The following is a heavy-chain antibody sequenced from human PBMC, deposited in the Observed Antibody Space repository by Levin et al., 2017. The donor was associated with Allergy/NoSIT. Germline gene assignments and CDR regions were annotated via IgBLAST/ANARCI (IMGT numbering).Heavy chain of an antibody. CDR2: IYSGGST. CDR1: GFTVSSNY. Sequence: GESLKISCAASGFTVSSNYMIWVRQAPEKGLEWVSVIYSGGSTYYADSVMGRFTISRDNSKNTLYLQMNSLRAEDTAVYYCARGVYDRSGYYYNHFDYWGQGTLVTVSS. D-gene: IGHD3-22*01. CDR3: ARGVYDRSGYYYNHFDY. V-gene: IGHV3-66*01. J-gene: IGHJ4*01.